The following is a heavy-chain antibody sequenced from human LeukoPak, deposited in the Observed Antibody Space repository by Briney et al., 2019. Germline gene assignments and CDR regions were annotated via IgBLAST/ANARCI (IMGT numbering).Heavy chain of an antibody. CDR2: IIPILGIA. CDR3: SCIAAAGTVDY. Sequence: ASEKVSCKASGGTFSSYTISWVRQAPGQGLEWMGRIIPILGIANYAQKFQGRVTITADKSTSTAYMELSSLRSEDTAVFYCSCIAAAGTVDYWGQGTLVTVSS. V-gene: IGHV1-69*02. D-gene: IGHD6-13*01. J-gene: IGHJ4*02. CDR1: GGTFSSYT.